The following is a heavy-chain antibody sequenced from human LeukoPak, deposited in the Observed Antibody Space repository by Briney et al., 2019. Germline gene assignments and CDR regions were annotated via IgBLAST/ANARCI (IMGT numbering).Heavy chain of an antibody. CDR2: IIPIFGTA. J-gene: IGHJ6*02. Sequence: SVKVSCKASGGTFSSYAISWVRQAPGQGLEWMGGIIPIFGTANYAQKFQGRVTMTRDTPTSTVYMELSSLRSEDTAVYYCARVAPPTKTGNYDYYYGMDVWGQGTTVTVSS. CDR3: ARVAPPTKTGNYDYYYGMDV. D-gene: IGHD2-8*01. CDR1: GGTFSSYA. V-gene: IGHV1-69*05.